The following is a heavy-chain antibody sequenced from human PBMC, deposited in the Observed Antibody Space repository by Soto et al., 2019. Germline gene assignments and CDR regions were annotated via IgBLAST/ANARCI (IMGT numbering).Heavy chain of an antibody. D-gene: IGHD1-1*01. CDR3: EREEVQKYYFDY. Sequence: QVQLVQCGAEVKKPGSSVKVSCKASGGTFSSYALSWVRQAPGQWIEWMGGIIPICGTANYAQKFQGRVTITADESTSTAYMELSSLRSEDTAVYYCEREEVQKYYFDYWGQGTLVTVSS. CDR2: IIPICGTA. J-gene: IGHJ4*02. CDR1: GGTFSSYA. V-gene: IGHV1-69*12.